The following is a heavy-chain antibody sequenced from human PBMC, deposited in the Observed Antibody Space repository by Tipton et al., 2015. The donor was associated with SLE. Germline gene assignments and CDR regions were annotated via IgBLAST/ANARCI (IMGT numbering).Heavy chain of an antibody. CDR2: IYYSGST. CDR3: ARGGCSGGSGGSCYPYYYGMDV. CDR1: GDSISSGGYY. Sequence: TLSLTCSVSGDSISSGGYYWSWIRQHPGKGLEWIGYIYYSGSTYYNPSLKSRVTISVDTSKNQFSLKLSSVTAADTAVYYCARGGCSGGSGGSCYPYYYGMDVWGQGTTVTVSS. V-gene: IGHV4-31*03. J-gene: IGHJ6*02. D-gene: IGHD2-15*01.